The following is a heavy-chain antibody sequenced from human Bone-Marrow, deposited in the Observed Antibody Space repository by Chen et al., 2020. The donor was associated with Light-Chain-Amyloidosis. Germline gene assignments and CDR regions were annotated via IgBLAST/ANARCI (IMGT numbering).Heavy chain of an antibody. D-gene: IGHD6-19*01. CDR2: INPNSGAT. Sequence: QVXXXQSGSEVKHPGASVQVSLKATGYTFSGYYLQWVRQVPGQGFEWLGWINPNSGATNYARELQGRVTMTRDTSINTAYMELSRLRSDDTAMYYCARDYLDNSGWLFDYWGQGTLVTVSS. J-gene: IGHJ4*02. V-gene: IGHV1-2*02. CDR1: GYTFSGYY. CDR3: ARDYLDNSGWLFDY.